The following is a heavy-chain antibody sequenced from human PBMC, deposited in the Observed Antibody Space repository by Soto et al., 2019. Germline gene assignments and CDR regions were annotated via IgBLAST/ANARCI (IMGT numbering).Heavy chain of an antibody. CDR1: GGSVSSGNYY. Sequence: SETLSLTCTVSGGSVSSGNYYWSWIRQPPGKGLEWIGYIYYSGNTNCNPSLKSRVTISGDTPKNQFSLKLSSVTAADTAVYYCARSYDSSTGPLDYWGQGTLVTVS. CDR3: ARSYDSSTGPLDY. J-gene: IGHJ4*02. D-gene: IGHD3-22*01. CDR2: IYYSGNT. V-gene: IGHV4-61*01.